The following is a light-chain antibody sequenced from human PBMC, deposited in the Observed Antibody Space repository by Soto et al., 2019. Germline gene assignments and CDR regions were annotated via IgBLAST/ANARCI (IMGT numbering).Light chain of an antibody. Sequence: QSVLTQPASVSGSPGQSITISCTGTSSDVGGYNYVSWYQQHPGKAPKLMIYDVSNRPSGVSNRFSGSKSGNTASLTISGLKAEEGADYYCTSYTSGSPGVFGGGPKLTVL. J-gene: IGLJ2*01. CDR2: DVS. CDR1: SSDVGGYNY. V-gene: IGLV2-14*01. CDR3: TSYTSGSPGV.